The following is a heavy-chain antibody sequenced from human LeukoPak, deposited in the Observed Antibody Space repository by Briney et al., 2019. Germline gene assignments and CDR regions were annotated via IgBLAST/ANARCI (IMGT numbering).Heavy chain of an antibody. CDR1: GGSINDHY. Sequence: PSETLSLTCTVSGGSINDHYWSWIRQTPGKGLEWIGFAYYSGSTIYNPSLKSRVIISVDTSKNQFSLKLSSVTAADTAVYYCARSPEFHGAFDIWGQGTMVTVSS. D-gene: IGHD3-10*01. J-gene: IGHJ3*02. CDR2: AYYSGST. V-gene: IGHV4-59*08. CDR3: ARSPEFHGAFDI.